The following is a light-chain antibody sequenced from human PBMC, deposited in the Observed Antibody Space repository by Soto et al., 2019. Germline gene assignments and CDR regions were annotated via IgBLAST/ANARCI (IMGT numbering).Light chain of an antibody. V-gene: IGKV1-39*01. CDR2: AAS. J-gene: IGKJ2*01. Sequence: DIQMTQSPSSLPASVGDRVTLTCRASQSISTYLNWYQQKPGKAPKLLIYAASSLQSGVPSRLSGSASGTDRTLTISSLQPEDFATYYCQQSYTIPYTFGQGTKLEIK. CDR3: QQSYTIPYT. CDR1: QSISTY.